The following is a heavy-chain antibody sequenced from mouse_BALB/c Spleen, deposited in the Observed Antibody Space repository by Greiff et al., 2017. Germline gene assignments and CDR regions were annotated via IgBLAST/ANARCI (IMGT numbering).Heavy chain of an antibody. Sequence: VQLQQSGPELVKPGASVKMSCKASGYTFTSYVMHWVKQKPGQGLEWIGYINPYNDGTKYNEKFKGKATLTSDKSSSTAYMELSSLTSEDSAVYYCARSGDLAWFAYWGQGTLVTVSA. CDR2: INPYNDGT. CDR3: ARSGDLAWFAY. D-gene: IGHD3-1*01. V-gene: IGHV1-14*01. CDR1: GYTFTSYV. J-gene: IGHJ3*01.